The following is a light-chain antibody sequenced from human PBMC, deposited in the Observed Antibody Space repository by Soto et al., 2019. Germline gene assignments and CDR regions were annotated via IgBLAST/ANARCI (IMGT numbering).Light chain of an antibody. CDR3: QQYNNWPQIT. V-gene: IGKV3-15*01. J-gene: IGKJ5*01. CDR2: GPS. Sequence: EIVMTPSPAPLSVSPGKSATLSCRASQRVSSNLAWYQQKPGQAPRLLIYGPSTRATGSPARFSGSGSGTEFSLTISSLQYEDFAVYYCQQYNNWPQITFGQGTRLEIK. CDR1: QRVSSN.